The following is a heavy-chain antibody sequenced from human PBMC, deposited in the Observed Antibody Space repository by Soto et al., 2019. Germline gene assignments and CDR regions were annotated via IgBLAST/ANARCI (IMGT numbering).Heavy chain of an antibody. CDR3: AKDRTVAARNFDY. Sequence: GGSLRLSCAASGFTFRNFVMHWVRQAPGKGLEWVAVISYAGNNIYYADSVKGRFTISRDNSGNTLYLEMSSLRGEDTAVYYCAKDRTVAARNFDYWGQGTQVTVSS. D-gene: IGHD6-6*01. CDR2: ISYAGNNI. V-gene: IGHV3-30*18. J-gene: IGHJ4*02. CDR1: GFTFRNFV.